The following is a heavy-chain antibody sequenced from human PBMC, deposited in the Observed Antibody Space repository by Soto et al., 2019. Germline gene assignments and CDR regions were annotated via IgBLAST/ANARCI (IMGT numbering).Heavy chain of an antibody. CDR2: IYCSGST. Sequence: SESLSLTCTVSGGSISSGGYYWSWIRQHPGKGLEWIGYIYCSGSTYYNPSLKSRVTISVDTSKNQFSLKLSSVTAADTAVYYCARETHYDFWSGPTGWFDPWGQGTLVTVSS. D-gene: IGHD3-3*01. CDR1: GGSISSGGYY. V-gene: IGHV4-31*03. J-gene: IGHJ5*02. CDR3: ARETHYDFWSGPTGWFDP.